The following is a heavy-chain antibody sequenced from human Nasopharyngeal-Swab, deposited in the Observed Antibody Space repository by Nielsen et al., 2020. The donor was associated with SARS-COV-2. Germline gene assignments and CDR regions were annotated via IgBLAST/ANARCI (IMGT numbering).Heavy chain of an antibody. CDR3: ARLERRITIFGVVTSFDY. Sequence: ASVNASCKASGYTFTSYGISWVRQAPGQGLEWMGWISAYNGNTNYAQKLQGRVTMTTDTSTSTAYMELRSLRSDDTAVYYCARLERRITIFGVVTSFDYWGQGTLVTVSS. CDR1: GYTFTSYG. J-gene: IGHJ4*01. CDR2: ISAYNGNT. V-gene: IGHV1-18*01. D-gene: IGHD3-3*01.